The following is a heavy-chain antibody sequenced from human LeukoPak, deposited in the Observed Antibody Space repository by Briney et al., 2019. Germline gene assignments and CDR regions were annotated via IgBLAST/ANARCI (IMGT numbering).Heavy chain of an antibody. D-gene: IGHD2-15*01. Sequence: ASVKVSCKVSGYTLTELSMHWVRQAPGKGLEWMGGIIPIFGTANYAQKFQGRVTITADESTSTAYMELSSLRSEDTAVYYCAIGGSCYLWGQGTLVTVSS. CDR2: IIPIFGTA. J-gene: IGHJ4*02. V-gene: IGHV1-69*13. CDR3: AIGGSCYL. CDR1: GYTLTELS.